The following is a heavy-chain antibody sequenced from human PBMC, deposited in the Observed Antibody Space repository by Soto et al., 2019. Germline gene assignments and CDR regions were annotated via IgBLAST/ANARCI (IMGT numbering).Heavy chain of an antibody. CDR2: IIPIFGTA. D-gene: IGHD5-18*01. CDR3: AGVVTPYYYYGMDV. Sequence: QAPGQGLEWMGGIIPIFGTANYAQKFQGRVTITADESMSTAYMELSSLRSEDTAVYYCAGVVTPYYYYGMDVWGQGTTVTV. V-gene: IGHV1-69*01. J-gene: IGHJ6*02.